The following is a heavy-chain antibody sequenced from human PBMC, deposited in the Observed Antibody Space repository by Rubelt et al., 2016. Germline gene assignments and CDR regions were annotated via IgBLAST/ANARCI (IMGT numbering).Heavy chain of an antibody. Sequence: QVQLQQLGAGLLRPSETLSLICAVYGGSLSDYYWSWVRQPPGKGLEWIGEINHFGSTNYNPSLKSRVTISVDTSRNQFSLTLSSVTAADTAVYYCARSAWIPNYFDYWGQGTLVTVSS. D-gene: IGHD5-12*01. CDR1: GGSLSDYY. J-gene: IGHJ4*02. V-gene: IGHV4-34*01. CDR2: INHFGST. CDR3: ARSAWIPNYFDY.